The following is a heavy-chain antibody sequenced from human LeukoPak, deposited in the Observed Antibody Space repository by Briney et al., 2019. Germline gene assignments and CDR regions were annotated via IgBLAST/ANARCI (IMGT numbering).Heavy chain of an antibody. CDR1: GGSFSGYY. Sequence: PSETLSLTCAVYGGSFSGYYWSWIRQPPGKGLEWIGYIYYSGSTNYNPSLKSRVTISVDTSKNQFSLKLSSVTAADTAVYYCARALAHYDSSGYYAEPSFDAFDIWGQGTMVTVSS. CDR3: ARALAHYDSSGYYAEPSFDAFDI. J-gene: IGHJ3*02. CDR2: IYYSGST. V-gene: IGHV4-59*01. D-gene: IGHD3-22*01.